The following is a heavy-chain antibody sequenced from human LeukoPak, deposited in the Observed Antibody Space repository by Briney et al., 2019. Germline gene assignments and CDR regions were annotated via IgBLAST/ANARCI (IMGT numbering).Heavy chain of an antibody. J-gene: IGHJ4*02. CDR3: ARPVYSGSYYPSDY. V-gene: IGHV4-31*03. Sequence: PSETLSLTCTVSGGSISSGGYYWSWIRQHSGKGLEWIGYIYYSGSTYYNPSLKSRVTISVDTSKNQFSLKLSSVTAADTAVYYCARPVYSGSYYPSDYWGQGTLVTVSS. CDR2: IYYSGST. D-gene: IGHD1-26*01. CDR1: GGSISSGGYY.